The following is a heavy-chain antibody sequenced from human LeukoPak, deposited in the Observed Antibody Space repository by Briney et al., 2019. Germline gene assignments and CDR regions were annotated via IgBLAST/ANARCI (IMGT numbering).Heavy chain of an antibody. J-gene: IGHJ3*02. D-gene: IGHD3-3*01. V-gene: IGHV3-23*01. CDR3: ARGLGTIFGVVNDAFDI. CDR1: GFTFSSYA. Sequence: PGGSLRLSCAASGFTFSSYAMSWVRQAPGKGLEWVSAISGSGGSTYYADSVKGRFTISRDNSKNTLYLQMNSLRAEDTAVYYCARGLGTIFGVVNDAFDIWGQGTMVTVSS. CDR2: ISGSGGST.